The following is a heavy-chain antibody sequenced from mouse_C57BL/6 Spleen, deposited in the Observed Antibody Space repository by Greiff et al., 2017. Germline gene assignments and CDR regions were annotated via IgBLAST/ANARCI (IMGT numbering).Heavy chain of an antibody. V-gene: IGHV5-9-1*02. J-gene: IGHJ1*03. D-gene: IGHD2-3*01. CDR2: ISSGGDYI. Sequence: EVHLVESGEGLVKPGGSLKLSCAASGFTFSSYAMSWVRQTPEKRLAWVAYISSGGDYIYYADTVKGRFTISRDNARNTLYLQMSSLKSEDTAMYYCTRAYDGNSIRWYFDVGGTGTTVTVSS. CDR3: TRAYDGNSIRWYFDV. CDR1: GFTFSSYA.